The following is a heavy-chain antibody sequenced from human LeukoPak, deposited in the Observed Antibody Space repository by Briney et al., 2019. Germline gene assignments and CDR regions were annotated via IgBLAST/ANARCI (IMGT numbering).Heavy chain of an antibody. D-gene: IGHD1-26*01. CDR3: AKRVVVGATSPYSDFQD. CDR1: GFTFSTNA. J-gene: IGHJ1*01. V-gene: IGHV3-23*01. CDR2: ISGSGAST. Sequence: GGSLRLSCLTSGFTFSTNAMSWVRKAPGKGLEWISGISGSGASTYYADSVTGRFTISRDNSRNTLYLQMNSLRGDDTAVYYCAKRVVVGATSPYSDFQDWGQGTLVTVSS.